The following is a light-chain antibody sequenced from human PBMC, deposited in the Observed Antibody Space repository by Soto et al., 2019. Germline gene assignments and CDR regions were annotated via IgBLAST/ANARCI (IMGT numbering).Light chain of an antibody. CDR1: QSVSSRY. V-gene: IGKV3-20*01. J-gene: IGKJ1*01. Sequence: VLTQSPGTPSLSPGERATLSCGDSQSVSSRYLAGYEQKPGQAPRLLIYGASSRATGIPDRFCGSGSGTDFTLTISRLEPEDFAVYYCQHYGSSPKTFGQGTKVDIK. CDR3: QHYGSSPKT. CDR2: GAS.